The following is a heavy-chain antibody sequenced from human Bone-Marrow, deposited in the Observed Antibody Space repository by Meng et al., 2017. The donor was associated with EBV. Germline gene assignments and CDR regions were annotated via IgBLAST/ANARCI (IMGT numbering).Heavy chain of an antibody. Sequence: EVQLVESGGGLVKAGGSLRLSCAASGFTFSSYSLHWVRQAPGKGLEWVSSISSSSTYIDYADSVKGRFTISRDNAKNSLFLQMGSLRPEDTAIYYCATATRMGPTWFDPWGQGTLVTVSS. D-gene: IGHD2-8*01. CDR2: ISSSSTYI. J-gene: IGHJ5*02. V-gene: IGHV3-21*01. CDR1: GFTFSSYS. CDR3: ATATRMGPTWFDP.